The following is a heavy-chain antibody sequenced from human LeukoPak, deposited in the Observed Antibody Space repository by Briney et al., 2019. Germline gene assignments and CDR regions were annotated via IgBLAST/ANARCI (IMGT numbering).Heavy chain of an antibody. Sequence: GASVKVSCKASGDTFIPYTFSRVRQAPGQGLEWIGRIIPSLDVANYAQKFQGRVTLSVDRDTATTYMEVTSLRPEDTAIYYCARDHCSPGTCLGGHWGQGTLVTVSS. CDR1: GDTFIPYT. CDR3: ARDHCSPGTCLGGH. D-gene: IGHD2-15*01. CDR2: IIPSLDVA. J-gene: IGHJ4*02. V-gene: IGHV1-69*04.